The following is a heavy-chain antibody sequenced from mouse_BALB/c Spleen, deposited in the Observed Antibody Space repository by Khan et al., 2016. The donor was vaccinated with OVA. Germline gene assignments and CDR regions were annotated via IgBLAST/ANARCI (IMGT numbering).Heavy chain of an antibody. Sequence: EVELVESGGGLVQPGGSLRLSCATSGFTFTDYYMSWVRQPPGKALEWLGFIRQKASDYTTEYSASVKGRFTISRDNSQSLLYLQMNALRAEGCATYYCARVVYGYGFAYWGQVTLVTVSA. D-gene: IGHD1-2*01. CDR3: ARVVYGYGFAY. V-gene: IGHV7-3*02. CDR2: IRQKASDYTT. CDR1: GFTFTDYY. J-gene: IGHJ3*01.